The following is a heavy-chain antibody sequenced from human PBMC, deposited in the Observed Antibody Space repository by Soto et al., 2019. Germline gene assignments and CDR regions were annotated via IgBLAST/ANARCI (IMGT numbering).Heavy chain of an antibody. CDR3: ARRIYGANDY. Sequence: GESLKISCNASGYSFTNHWIDWVRQLPGQGLQWMGVIYPHDSDTKYSPSFQGHVTLSVDKSSSTAYLQWSGLKASDTAIYYCARRIYGANDYWGQGTLVTVSS. V-gene: IGHV5-51*01. CDR2: IYPHDSDT. CDR1: GYSFTNHW. J-gene: IGHJ4*02. D-gene: IGHD4-17*01.